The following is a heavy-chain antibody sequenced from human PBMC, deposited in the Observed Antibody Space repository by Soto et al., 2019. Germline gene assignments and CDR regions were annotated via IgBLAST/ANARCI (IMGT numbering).Heavy chain of an antibody. CDR2: IYFSGST. CDR3: ARQEAVPGTPFDS. D-gene: IGHD6-19*01. J-gene: IGHJ4*02. CDR1: GGSINGYY. V-gene: IGHV4-59*01. Sequence: QVHLQESGPGLVKSSETLSLTCTVSGGSINGYYWNWIRQTPGKGLEWLGYIYFSGSTHYNPSLKTRLTISLDTSKKQFSLKLSSVTAADTAVYYCARQEAVPGTPFDSWGQGTLVSVSS.